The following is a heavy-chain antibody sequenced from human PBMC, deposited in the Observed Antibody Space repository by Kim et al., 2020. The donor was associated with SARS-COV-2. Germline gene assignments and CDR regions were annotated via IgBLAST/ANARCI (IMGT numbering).Heavy chain of an antibody. V-gene: IGHV4-59*08. Sequence: SETLSLTCTVSGGAISSDYWSWIRQPPGKGLEWIGYIFYSGSPHYNPSLKSRVTMSLDTSKTQFSLKLTSVTAADTALYYCARLQRVQGSDWYYFDNWGQGTLVAVSS. CDR1: GGAISSDY. J-gene: IGHJ4*02. CDR3: ARLQRVQGSDWYYFDN. D-gene: IGHD6-19*01. CDR2: IFYSGSP.